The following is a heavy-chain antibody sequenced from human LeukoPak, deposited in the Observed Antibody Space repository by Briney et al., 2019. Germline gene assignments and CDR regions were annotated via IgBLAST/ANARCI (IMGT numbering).Heavy chain of an antibody. CDR1: GFTFSSYA. J-gene: IGHJ4*02. Sequence: GGSLRLSCAASGFTFSSYAMSWVRQAPGKGPEWVSAISGSGGSTYYADSVKGRFTISRDNSKNTLYLQMNSLRAEDTAVYYCAKKRGDYYDSSGYYDDYWGQGTLVTVSS. V-gene: IGHV3-23*01. CDR3: AKKRGDYYDSSGYYDDY. D-gene: IGHD3-22*01. CDR2: ISGSGGST.